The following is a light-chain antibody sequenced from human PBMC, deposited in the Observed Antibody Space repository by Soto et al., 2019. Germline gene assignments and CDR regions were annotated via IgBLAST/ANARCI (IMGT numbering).Light chain of an antibody. V-gene: IGKV1-27*01. CDR2: AAS. CDR3: QKYNYVPYN. J-gene: IGKJ2*01. CDR1: QAINNY. Sequence: DIQMTQSPSSLSASVGDRVTITCRASQAINNYLVWYQQKPGKVPKVLIYAASTLQSGVPSRFSGSGSGTDFTLSINNLQPEDAATYYCQKYNYVPYNFGQGTKLEIK.